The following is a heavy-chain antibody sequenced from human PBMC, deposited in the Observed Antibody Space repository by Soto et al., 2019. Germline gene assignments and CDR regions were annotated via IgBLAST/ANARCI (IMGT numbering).Heavy chain of an antibody. CDR2: ISYDGSNK. D-gene: IGHD3-10*01. CDR3: ARDEGSGSYYPIDY. Sequence: PGKGLEWVAVISYDGSNKYYADSVKGRFTISRDNSKNTLYLQMNSLRAEDTAVYYCARDEGSGSYYPIDYWGQGTLVTVSS. J-gene: IGHJ4*02. V-gene: IGHV3-30-3*01.